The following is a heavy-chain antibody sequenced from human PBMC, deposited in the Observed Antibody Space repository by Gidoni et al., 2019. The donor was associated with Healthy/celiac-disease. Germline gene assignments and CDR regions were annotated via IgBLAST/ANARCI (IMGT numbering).Heavy chain of an antibody. J-gene: IGHJ3*02. D-gene: IGHD6-19*01. CDR3: AKVSLQWLVRGGAFDI. CDR1: GFTFDYYA. CDR2: ISWNSGSI. V-gene: IGHV3-9*01. Sequence: EVQLVESGGGLVPPGRSLRLSCAASGFTFDYYAMHWVRQAPGKGLEWVSGISWNSGSIGYADSVKGRFTISRDNAKNSLYLQMNSLRAEDTALYYCAKVSLQWLVRGGAFDIWGQGTMVTVSS.